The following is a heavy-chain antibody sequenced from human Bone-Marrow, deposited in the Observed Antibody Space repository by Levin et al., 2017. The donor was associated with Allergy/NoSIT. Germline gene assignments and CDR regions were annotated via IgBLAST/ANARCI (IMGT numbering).Heavy chain of an antibody. J-gene: IGHJ4*02. V-gene: IGHV1-2*02. Sequence: GESLKISCKVSGYAFTDYYIHWVRQAPGQGLEWMGWMNPNTGGANYAQKFQGRVTMTRDTSISAAYMELSRLISDDTAVYYCAKSTTLISVPGYWDQGTLVTVSS. CDR3: AKSTTLISVPGY. CDR2: MNPNTGGA. CDR1: GYAFTDYY. D-gene: IGHD1-1*01.